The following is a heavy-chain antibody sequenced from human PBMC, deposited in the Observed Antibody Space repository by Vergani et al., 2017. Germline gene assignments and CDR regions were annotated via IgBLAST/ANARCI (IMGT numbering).Heavy chain of an antibody. Sequence: QVQLQESGPGLVKPSQTLSLTCIVSGGPISSGDYYWSWIRQPPGKGLEWIGYIYYSGSTYYNPSLKSRVTISVDTSNNQFSLKLSSVTAADTAVYYCRAGTKTYPWSQKYGMDVWGQGTTVTVSS. CDR2: IYYSGST. D-gene: IGHD1-1*01. V-gene: IGHV4-30-4*08. CDR1: GGPISSGDYY. CDR3: RAGTKTYPWSQKYGMDV. J-gene: IGHJ6*02.